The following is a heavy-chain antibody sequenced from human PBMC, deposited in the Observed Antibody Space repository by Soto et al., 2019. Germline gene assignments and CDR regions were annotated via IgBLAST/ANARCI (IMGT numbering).Heavy chain of an antibody. CDR2: ISAYNGNT. J-gene: IGHJ4*02. D-gene: IGHD6-19*01. CDR1: GYTFTSYG. Sequence: ASVKVSCKASGYTFTSYGISWVRQAPGQGLEWMGWISAYNGNTNYAQKLQGRVTMTTDTSTSTAYMELRSLRSDDTAVYYCARAPYSSGWYRDFDYWGQGTLVTVSS. CDR3: ARAPYSSGWYRDFDY. V-gene: IGHV1-18*01.